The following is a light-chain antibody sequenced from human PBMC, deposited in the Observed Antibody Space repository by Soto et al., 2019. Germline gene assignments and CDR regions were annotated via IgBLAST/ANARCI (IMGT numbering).Light chain of an antibody. CDR3: QQFNNWPQT. Sequence: EIVMTQSPATLSVSQGERATLSCRASQSVSSNLAWYQQKGGQAPRLLIYGASTRATGIPARFSGSGSGTEFTLTISSLQSEDFAVYFCQQFNNWPQTFGQGTKVDIK. CDR2: GAS. CDR1: QSVSSN. J-gene: IGKJ1*01. V-gene: IGKV3-15*01.